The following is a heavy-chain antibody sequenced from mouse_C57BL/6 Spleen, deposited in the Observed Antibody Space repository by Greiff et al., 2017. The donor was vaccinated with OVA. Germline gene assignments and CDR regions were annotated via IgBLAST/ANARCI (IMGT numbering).Heavy chain of an antibody. J-gene: IGHJ1*03. CDR2: IRNKANNHAT. CDR1: GFTFSDAW. CDR3: TRRDGYWNFDV. Sequence: EVQLQESGGGLVQPGGSMKLSCAASGFTFSDAWMDWVRQSPEKGLEWVAEIRNKANNHATYYAESVKGRFTISRDDSKSSVYLQMNSLRAEDTGIYYCTRRDGYWNFDVWGTGTTVTVSS. D-gene: IGHD2-3*01. V-gene: IGHV6-6*01.